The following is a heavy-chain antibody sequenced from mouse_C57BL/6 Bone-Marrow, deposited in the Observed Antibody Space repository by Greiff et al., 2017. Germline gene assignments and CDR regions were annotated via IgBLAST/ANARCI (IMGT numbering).Heavy chain of an antibody. CDR1: GYTFTSYW. D-gene: IGHD1-1*01. V-gene: IGHV1-55*01. Sequence: QVQLQQPGAELVKPGASVKMSCKASGYTFTSYWITWVKQRPGQGLEWIGDIYPGSGSTNYNEKFKSKATLTVDTSSSTAYMQLSSLTSEDSAVYYYARLGYYYGSRTSYYYAMDYWGQGTSVTVSS. CDR2: IYPGSGST. CDR3: ARLGYYYGSRTSYYYAMDY. J-gene: IGHJ4*01.